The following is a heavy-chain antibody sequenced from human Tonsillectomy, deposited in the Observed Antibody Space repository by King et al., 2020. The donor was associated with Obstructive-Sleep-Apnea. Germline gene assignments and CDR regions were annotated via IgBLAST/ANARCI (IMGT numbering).Heavy chain of an antibody. V-gene: IGHV3-30*02. CDR3: AKDRRYRWELGGEYGMDV. CDR2: IRYDGSNK. J-gene: IGHJ6*02. D-gene: IGHD1-26*01. CDR1: GFTFSSYG. Sequence: QLVQSGGGVVQPGGSLRLSCAASGFTFSSYGMHWVRQAPGKGLEWVAFIRYDGSNKYYADSVKGRFTISRDNSKNTLYLQMNSLRAEDTAVYYCAKDRRYRWELGGEYGMDVWGQGTTVTVSS.